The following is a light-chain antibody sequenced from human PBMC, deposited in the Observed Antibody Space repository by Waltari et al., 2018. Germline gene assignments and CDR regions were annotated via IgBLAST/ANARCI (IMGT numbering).Light chain of an antibody. J-gene: IGKJ4*01. CDR2: GAS. CDR1: QTISGSW. Sequence: EIALTQSPGTLSLSPGERATLSCRASQTISGSWLTWYQRKPGQAPRLLIYGASSRATGIPGRFRGSASGTDFTLTISRLEPEDSAVYYCQQYDGSSVTFGGGTKVEVK. CDR3: QQYDGSSVT. V-gene: IGKV3-20*01.